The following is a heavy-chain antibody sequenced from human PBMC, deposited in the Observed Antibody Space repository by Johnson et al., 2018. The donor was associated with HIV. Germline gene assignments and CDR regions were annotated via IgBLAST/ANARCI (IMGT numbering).Heavy chain of an antibody. CDR3: ARGLIDYGDSQAFDI. D-gene: IGHD4-17*01. J-gene: IGHJ3*02. CDR1: GFTFSSYG. Sequence: QVQLVESGGGLVQPGGSLRLSCAASGFTFSSYGMHWVRQAPGKGLERVALLYSGGSTYYADSVKGRFTISRDNSKNTLYLQMNSLRAEDTAVYYCARGLIDYGDSQAFDIWGQGTMVTVSS. CDR2: LYSGGST. V-gene: IGHV3-NL1*01.